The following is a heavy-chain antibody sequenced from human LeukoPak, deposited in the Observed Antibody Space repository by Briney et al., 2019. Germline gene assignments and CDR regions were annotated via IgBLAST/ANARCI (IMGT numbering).Heavy chain of an antibody. V-gene: IGHV3-74*01. D-gene: IGHD4-17*01. J-gene: IGHJ4*02. CDR1: GFTSTSYW. CDR2: VEHDGSRT. Sequence: QSGGSLRLSCAASGFTSTSYWMHWVRQPPGKGLVWVSRVEHDGSRTAYADSVTGRFTISRDNARNMVYLQMNSLRAEDTAVYYCATDLGWGQGTLVTVSS. CDR3: ATDLG.